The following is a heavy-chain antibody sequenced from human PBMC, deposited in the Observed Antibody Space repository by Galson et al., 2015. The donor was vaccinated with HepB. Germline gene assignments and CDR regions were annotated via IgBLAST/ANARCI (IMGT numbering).Heavy chain of an antibody. CDR2: IIPIFGTA. CDR3: ASGVPTTVVTSY. V-gene: IGHV1-69*13. Sequence: SVKVSCKASGGTFSSYAISWVRQAPGQGLEWMGGIIPIFGTANYAQKFQGRVTITADESTSTAYMELSSLRSEDTAVYYCASGVPTTVVTSYWGQGTLVTVSS. D-gene: IGHD4-23*01. CDR1: GGTFSSYA. J-gene: IGHJ4*02.